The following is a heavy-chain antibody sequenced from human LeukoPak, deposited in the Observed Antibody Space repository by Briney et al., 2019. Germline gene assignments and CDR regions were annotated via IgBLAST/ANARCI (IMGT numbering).Heavy chain of an antibody. CDR2: IRSSGGST. V-gene: IGHV3-23*01. Sequence: PGGPLRLSCAASGFTFSSYAMGWVRQAPGKGLEWVSAIRSSGGSTYYADSVKGRFTISRDNSKNTLYLQMNSLRAEDTAVYYCAKDLFTSGHDYWGQGTLVTVSS. D-gene: IGHD3-3*01. CDR1: GFTFSSYA. J-gene: IGHJ4*02. CDR3: AKDLFTSGHDY.